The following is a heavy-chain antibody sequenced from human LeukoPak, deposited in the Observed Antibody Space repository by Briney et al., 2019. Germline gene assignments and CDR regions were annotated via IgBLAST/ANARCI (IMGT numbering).Heavy chain of an antibody. J-gene: IGHJ5*02. CDR3: ARHVGYYDSSRVDP. Sequence: SETLSLTCTVSGVSSSSSYWSWIRQPPGKGLEWIGYIFYTGDSNHNPSFKSRVSISLDTSKDQISLKLSSVTAADTAVYFCARHVGYYDSSRVDPWGQGTLVTVSS. D-gene: IGHD3-22*01. CDR1: GVSSSSSY. CDR2: IFYTGDS. V-gene: IGHV4-59*08.